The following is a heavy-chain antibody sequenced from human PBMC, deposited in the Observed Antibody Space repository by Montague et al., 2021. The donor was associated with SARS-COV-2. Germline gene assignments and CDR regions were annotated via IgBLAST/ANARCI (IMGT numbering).Heavy chain of an antibody. CDR1: GGSISGFY. J-gene: IGHJ6*02. CDR2: IYYSGST. V-gene: IGHV4-59*01. Sequence: SETLSLTCTVSGGSISGFYWSWIRQPPGKGLEWIGYIYYSGSTKYNPSLESRVAVSVDRSKNQVSLTLTSVTAADTAAYYCARLLRSCANGVCRTYYYYALDVWGQGTTVTVSS. D-gene: IGHD2-8*01. CDR3: ARLLRSCANGVCRTYYYYALDV.